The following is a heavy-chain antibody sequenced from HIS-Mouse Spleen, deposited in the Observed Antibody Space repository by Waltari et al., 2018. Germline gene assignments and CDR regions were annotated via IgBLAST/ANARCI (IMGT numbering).Heavy chain of an antibody. D-gene: IGHD3-22*01. CDR1: GGSISRSSYY. CDR2: IYYSGST. J-gene: IGHJ3*02. CDR3: ADDSSGYDAFDI. Sequence: QLQLQESGPGLVKPSETLSLTCTVSGGSISRSSYYWGWIRQPPGKGLEWIGSIYYSGSTYYNPSLKSRVTISVDTSKNQFSLKLSSVTAADTAVYYCADDSSGYDAFDIWGQGTMVTVSS. V-gene: IGHV4-39*01.